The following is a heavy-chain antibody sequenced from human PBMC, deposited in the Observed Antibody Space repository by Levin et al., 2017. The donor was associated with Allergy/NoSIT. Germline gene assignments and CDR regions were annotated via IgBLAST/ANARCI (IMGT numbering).Heavy chain of an antibody. CDR2: ISSSGNTK. V-gene: IGHV3-11*01. D-gene: IGHD1-1*01. Sequence: PGGSLRLSCAASGFTFSDYYMSWIRQAPGKGLEWVSYISSSGNTKHYVDSVKGRFTISRDNAKNSLYLQMNSLRAEDTAVYYCARNGPRQQPFDYWGQGTLVTVSS. CDR1: GFTFSDYY. CDR3: ARNGPRQQPFDY. J-gene: IGHJ4*02.